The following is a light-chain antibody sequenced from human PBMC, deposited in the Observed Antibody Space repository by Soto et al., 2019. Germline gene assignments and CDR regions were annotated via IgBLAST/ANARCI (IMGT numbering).Light chain of an antibody. Sequence: QSALTQPASVSGSPGQSITIPCTGTSSDVGGYEYVSWYQQHPGKVPKLMIYDVSKRTSGVSNRFSGSKSGNTASLTISGLQAEDEADYYCASYTSDSTYVFGTGTKVTVL. CDR3: ASYTSDSTYV. CDR1: SSDVGGYEY. V-gene: IGLV2-14*01. J-gene: IGLJ1*01. CDR2: DVS.